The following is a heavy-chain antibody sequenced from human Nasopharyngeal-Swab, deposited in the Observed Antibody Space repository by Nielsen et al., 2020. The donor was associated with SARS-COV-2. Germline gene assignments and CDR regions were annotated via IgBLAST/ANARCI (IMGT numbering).Heavy chain of an antibody. CDR3: ARYLLGYSSGWYYFDY. Sequence: ASVKVSCKASGYTFTSYGISWVRQAPGQGLEWTGWISAYNGNTNYAQKLQGRVTMTTDTSTSTAYMELRSLRSDDTAVYYCARYLLGYSSGWYYFDYWGQGTLVTVSS. J-gene: IGHJ4*02. CDR2: ISAYNGNT. V-gene: IGHV1-18*01. CDR1: GYTFTSYG. D-gene: IGHD6-19*01.